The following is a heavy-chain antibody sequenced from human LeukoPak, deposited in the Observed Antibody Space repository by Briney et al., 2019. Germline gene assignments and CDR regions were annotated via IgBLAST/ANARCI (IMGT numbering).Heavy chain of an antibody. V-gene: IGHV3-23*01. CDR1: GFTFSSYA. J-gene: IGHJ4*02. CDR2: ISGSGGST. D-gene: IGHD5-12*01. CDR3: AKDRSGYDYYGQFYFDY. Sequence: GGSLRLSCAASGFTFSSYAMSWVRQAPGKGLEWVSAISGSGGSTYYADSVKGRFTISRDNSKNTLYLQMSSLRVEDTAIYYCAKDRSGYDYYGQFYFDYWGQGTLVTVSS.